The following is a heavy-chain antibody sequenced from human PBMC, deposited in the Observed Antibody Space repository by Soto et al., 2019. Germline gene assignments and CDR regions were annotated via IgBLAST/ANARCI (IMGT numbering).Heavy chain of an antibody. V-gene: IGHV3-30-3*01. CDR3: ASPKTGYSAFDD. Sequence: QVQLVESGGGVVQPGRSLRLSCAASGFTFSSYAMHWVRQAPGKGLEWVAVISYDGSNKYYADSVKGRFTISRDNSKNTLYLPMNSLRAEDTAVYYCASPKTGYSAFDDWGQGTLVTVSS. D-gene: IGHD3-9*01. J-gene: IGHJ4*02. CDR1: GFTFSSYA. CDR2: ISYDGSNK.